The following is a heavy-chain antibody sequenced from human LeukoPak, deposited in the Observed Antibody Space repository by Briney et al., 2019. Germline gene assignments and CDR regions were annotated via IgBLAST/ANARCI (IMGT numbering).Heavy chain of an antibody. CDR1: GFTFDDYA. CDR2: INWNSGSI. D-gene: IGHD4-11*01. J-gene: IGHJ4*02. Sequence: QPGGSLRLSCTASGFTFDDYAMHWVRQAPGKGLEWVSGINWNSGSIGYADSVKGRFTISRDNAKNSLYLQMNSLRAEDMALYYCARGHDYSNHFDYRGQGTLVTVSS. V-gene: IGHV3-9*03. CDR3: ARGHDYSNHFDY.